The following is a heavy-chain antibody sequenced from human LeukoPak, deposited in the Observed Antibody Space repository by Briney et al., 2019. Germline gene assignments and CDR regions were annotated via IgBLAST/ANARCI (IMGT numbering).Heavy chain of an antibody. CDR2: INPNSGGT. V-gene: IGHV1-2*02. J-gene: IGHJ4*02. CDR3: ARVKRSGYDYSSGGFDY. Sequence: ASVKVSCKASGYTFTGYYMHWVRQAPGQGLEWMGWINPNSGGTNYAQKFQGRVTMTRDTSISTAYMELSRLRSDDTAVYYCARVKRSGYDYSSGGFDYWGQGTLVTVSS. D-gene: IGHD5-12*01. CDR1: GYTFTGYY.